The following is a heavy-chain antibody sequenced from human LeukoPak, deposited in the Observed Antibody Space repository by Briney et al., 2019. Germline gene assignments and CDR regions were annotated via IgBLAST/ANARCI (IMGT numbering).Heavy chain of an antibody. CDR3: ARVRFSYSSGFSYFFDY. V-gene: IGHV3-53*01. J-gene: IGHJ4*02. Sequence: GGSLRLSCAASGFPFSSNYMTWVRQAPGKGLEWVSIIYSGGATYYADSVKGRFTISRDHSKNTLWLQMNSLRAEDTAVYYCARVRFSYSSGFSYFFDYWGQGTVVTVSS. D-gene: IGHD6-25*01. CDR1: GFPFSSNY. CDR2: IYSGGAT.